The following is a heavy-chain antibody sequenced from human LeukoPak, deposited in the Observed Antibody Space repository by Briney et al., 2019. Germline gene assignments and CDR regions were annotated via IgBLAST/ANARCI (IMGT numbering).Heavy chain of an antibody. J-gene: IGHJ4*02. CDR1: GGSISSGDYY. Sequence: SQTLSLTCTVSGGSISSGDYYWNWVRQHPGKGLEWIGCIHPTGNLYYNPSLTGRSTISVDTSKSHFSLNLTSVTAADTAVYYCARGADAHKVAYWSQGTLVTVSS. CDR2: IHPTGNL. CDR3: ARGADAHKVAY. D-gene: IGHD2-2*01. V-gene: IGHV4-31*03.